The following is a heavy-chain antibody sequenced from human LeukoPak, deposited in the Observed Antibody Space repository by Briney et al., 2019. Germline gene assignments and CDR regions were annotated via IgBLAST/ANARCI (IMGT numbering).Heavy chain of an antibody. J-gene: IGHJ6*03. Sequence: GASVKVSCKASGYTFTSYYMHWVRQAPGQGLEWMGIINPSGGSTSYAQKFQGRVTMTRDMSTSTVYMELSSLRSEDTAVYYCARGALMYYYYYYYMDVWGKGTTVTVSS. V-gene: IGHV1-46*01. CDR1: GYTFTSYY. D-gene: IGHD3-10*02. CDR3: ARGALMYYYYYYYMDV. CDR2: INPSGGST.